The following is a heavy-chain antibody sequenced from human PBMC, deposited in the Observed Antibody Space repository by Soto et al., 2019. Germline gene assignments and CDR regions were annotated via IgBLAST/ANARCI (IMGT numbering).Heavy chain of an antibody. CDR3: VRGATHRTWFDP. CDR2: ISGSGSTS. J-gene: IGHJ5*02. CDR1: GFIFSTYN. V-gene: IGHV3-48*02. Sequence: EVQLVESGGGLVQPGGSLRLSCAASGFIFSTYNMNWVRQAPGKGLEGVSDISGSGSTSYYADSVKGRFTISGDNDKNSLYLQMNSLRDEDTAVYYCVRGATHRTWFDPWGQGTLVTVSS. D-gene: IGHD1-26*01.